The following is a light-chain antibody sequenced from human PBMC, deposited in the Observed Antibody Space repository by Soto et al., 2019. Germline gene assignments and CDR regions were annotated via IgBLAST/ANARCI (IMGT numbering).Light chain of an antibody. Sequence: QSALAQPHSVSGSPGQSVTISCAGTSSDVGAYNYVSWYQQHPGKAPKLMIYDVNKRPSGVPDRFSGSKSGNTASLTISGLQAEDEADYYCCSYGRSYSFIVVFGGGTKLTVL. V-gene: IGLV2-11*01. CDR3: CSYGRSYSFIVV. J-gene: IGLJ2*01. CDR1: SSDVGAYNY. CDR2: DVN.